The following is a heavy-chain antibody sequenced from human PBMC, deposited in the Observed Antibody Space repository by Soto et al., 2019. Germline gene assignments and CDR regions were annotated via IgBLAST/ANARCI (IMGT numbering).Heavy chain of an antibody. CDR3: AGGDISYYYGMDV. CDR2: INAGNGNT. Sequence: ASVKGCLKASGYTFTSYAMHWVRQAPGQRLEWMGWINAGNGNTKYSQKFQGRVTITRDTSASTAYMELSSLRSQDTALYYCAGGDISYYYGMDVWGQGTTVTVSS. D-gene: IGHD2-21*02. J-gene: IGHJ6*01. V-gene: IGHV1-3*01. CDR1: GYTFTSYA.